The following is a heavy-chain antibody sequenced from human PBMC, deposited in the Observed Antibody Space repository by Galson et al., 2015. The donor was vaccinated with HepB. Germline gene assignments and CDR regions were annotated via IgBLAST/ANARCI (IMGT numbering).Heavy chain of an antibody. CDR1: GFTFSGYA. J-gene: IGHJ3*02. D-gene: IGHD4-23*01. V-gene: IGHV3-30-3*01. CDR3: AGGLDYGGNSDLPAFDI. CDR2: ISYDGSNK. Sequence: SLRLSCAASGFTFSGYAMHWVRQAPGKGLEWVAVISYDGSNKYYIDTVKGRFTISRDNSKNTLYLQMSSLRAEDTAVYYCAGGLDYGGNSDLPAFDIWGQGTMVTVSS.